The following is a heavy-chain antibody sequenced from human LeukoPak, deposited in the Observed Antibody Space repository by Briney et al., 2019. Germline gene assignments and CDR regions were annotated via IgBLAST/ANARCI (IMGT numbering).Heavy chain of an antibody. J-gene: IGHJ4*02. CDR3: AMVRGASDY. D-gene: IGHD3-10*01. CDR2: ICYTGST. Sequence: SETLSLTCTVSGGSISNSNYYWGWIRQPPGKGLEWIGNICYTGSTYYNPSLKSRVTISVDTSKNQFSLKLSSVTAADTAVYYCAMVRGASDYWGQGTLVTVSS. CDR1: GGSISNSNYY. V-gene: IGHV4-39*01.